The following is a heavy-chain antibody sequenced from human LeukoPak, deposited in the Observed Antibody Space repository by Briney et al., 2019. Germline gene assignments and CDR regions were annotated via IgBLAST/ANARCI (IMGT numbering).Heavy chain of an antibody. CDR2: IYTSGST. V-gene: IGHV4-4*07. CDR3: ARGDCSSTSCYLIPNWFDP. J-gene: IGHJ5*02. Sequence: SETLSLTCTVSGGSISSYYWNWIRQPAGKGLEWIGRIYTSGSTNYNPSLKSRVTMSVDTSENQFSLKLSSVTAADTAVYYCARGDCSSTSCYLIPNWFDPWGQGTLVTVSS. CDR1: GGSISSYY. D-gene: IGHD2-2*01.